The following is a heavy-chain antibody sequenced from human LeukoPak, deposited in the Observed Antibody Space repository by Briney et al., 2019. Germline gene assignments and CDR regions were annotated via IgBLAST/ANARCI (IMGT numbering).Heavy chain of an antibody. D-gene: IGHD3-10*01. Sequence: GGSLRLSCAASGFTFSSNAMSWVRQAPGKGLVWGSVISGSGGSTYYADSVKGRFTISRDNSKNTLYLQMNSLRAEDTAVYYCAKDVDGLFDYWGQGTLVTDSS. J-gene: IGHJ4*02. CDR2: ISGSGGST. V-gene: IGHV3-23*01. CDR3: AKDVDGLFDY. CDR1: GFTFSSNA.